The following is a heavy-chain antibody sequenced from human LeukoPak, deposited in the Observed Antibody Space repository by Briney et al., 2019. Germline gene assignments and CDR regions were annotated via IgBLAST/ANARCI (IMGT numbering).Heavy chain of an antibody. CDR2: IYPGDSDT. J-gene: IGHJ6*02. CDR1: GSSFTSYW. D-gene: IGHD1-1*01. CDR3: ARPNTTTTGTTAYYYGMDV. Sequence: GESLKISCQGSGSSFTSYWIGWVRQLPGKGLEWMGIIYPGDSDTRYSPSFQGQVTISADKSISTAYLQWSSLKASDTAMYYCARPNTTTTGTTAYYYGMDVWGQGTTVTVSS. V-gene: IGHV5-51*01.